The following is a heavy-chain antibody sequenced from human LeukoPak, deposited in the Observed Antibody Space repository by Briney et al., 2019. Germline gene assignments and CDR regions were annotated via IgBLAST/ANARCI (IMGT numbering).Heavy chain of an antibody. J-gene: IGHJ6*02. CDR3: AREPPAMSNYYYYGMDV. CDR2: INWNGGST. Sequence: PGGSLRLSCAASGFTFDDYGMSWVRQAPGKGLEWVSGINWNGGSTGYADSVKGRFTISRDNAKNSLYLQMNSLRAEDTAVYYCAREPPAMSNYYYYGMDVWGQGTTVTVSS. V-gene: IGHV3-20*04. D-gene: IGHD2-2*01. CDR1: GFTFDDYG.